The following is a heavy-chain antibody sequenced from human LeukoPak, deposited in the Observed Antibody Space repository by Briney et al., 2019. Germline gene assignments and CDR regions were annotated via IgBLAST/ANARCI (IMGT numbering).Heavy chain of an antibody. CDR2: INQDGGEK. J-gene: IGHJ4*02. CDR3: ARNKGWELPAELHS. Sequence: PGGSLRLSCATSGFTFKNSWISWVRQAPGKGLEWVANINQDGGEKYYGDSVKGRFTISRDDAKTSVYLHMNSLRGEDTAVYYCARNKGWELPAELHSWGQGTLVTVSS. V-gene: IGHV3-7*01. CDR1: GFTFKNSW. D-gene: IGHD2-15*01.